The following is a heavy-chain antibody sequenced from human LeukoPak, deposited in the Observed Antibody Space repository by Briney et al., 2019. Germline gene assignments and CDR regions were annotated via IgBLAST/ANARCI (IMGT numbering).Heavy chain of an antibody. CDR2: IYYSGST. Sequence: PSETLSLTCTVSGGSISSSSYYWGWIRQPPGKGLEWIGSIYYSGSTYYNPSLKSRVTISVDTSKNQFSLKLSSVTAAYTAVYYCARIVGASDYWGQGTLVTVSS. D-gene: IGHD1-26*01. CDR3: ARIVGASDY. CDR1: GGSISSSSYY. J-gene: IGHJ4*02. V-gene: IGHV4-39*01.